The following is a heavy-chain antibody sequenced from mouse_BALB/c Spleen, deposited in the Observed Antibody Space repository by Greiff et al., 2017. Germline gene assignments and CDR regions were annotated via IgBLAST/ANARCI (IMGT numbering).Heavy chain of an antibody. CDR2: ISGDGST. V-gene: IGHV2-6-7*01. Sequence: VKLQESGPGLVAPSQSLSITCTVSGFSLTGYGVNWVRQPPGKGLEWLGMISGDGSTDYNSALKSRLSISKDNSKSQVFLKMNSLQTVDTARYYCARDLYYGNYAWFAYWGQGTLVTVSA. J-gene: IGHJ3*01. CDR1: GFSLTGYG. CDR3: ARDLYYGNYAWFAY. D-gene: IGHD2-1*01.